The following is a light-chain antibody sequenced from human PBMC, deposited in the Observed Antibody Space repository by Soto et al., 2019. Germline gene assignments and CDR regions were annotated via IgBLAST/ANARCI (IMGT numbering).Light chain of an antibody. CDR1: QDISSY. J-gene: IGKJ2*01. CDR3: QQYFSYPYT. CDR2: AEA. Sequence: AIRMTQSPSSFSASTGDRVTITCRASQDISSYLAWYQQKVGKAPKLLIYAEATLQRGAPSRFSGSGSGTDFTLTISRLQSEDFATYYCQQYFSYPYTFGQGTKLEI. V-gene: IGKV1-8*01.